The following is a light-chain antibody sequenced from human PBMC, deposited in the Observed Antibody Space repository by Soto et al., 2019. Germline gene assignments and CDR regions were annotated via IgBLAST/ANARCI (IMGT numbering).Light chain of an antibody. J-gene: IGLJ3*02. CDR1: SSDVGSYNL. CDR3: CSYAGSGTWV. CDR2: EGS. Sequence: QSVLTQPASVSGSPGQSITISCTGTSSDVGSYNLVSWCQQHPGKAPKRMIYEGSKRPSGVSNRFSCSKSGNTASLTISGLQAEDEADYYCCSYAGSGTWVFGGGTKVTVL. V-gene: IGLV2-23*01.